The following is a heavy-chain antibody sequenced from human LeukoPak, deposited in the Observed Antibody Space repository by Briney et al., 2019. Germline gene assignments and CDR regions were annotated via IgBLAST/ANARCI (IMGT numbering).Heavy chain of an antibody. D-gene: IGHD5-18*01. V-gene: IGHV1-2*06. CDR2: INPNSGGT. Sequence: ASVKVSCKASGYTFTGYYMLWVRQAPGQGLEWMGRINPNSGGTNYAQKFQGRVTMTRDTSISTAYMELSRLRSDDTAVYYCARVRGYSYGYEGFYGYWGQGTLVTVSS. CDR3: ARVRGYSYGYEGFYGY. J-gene: IGHJ4*02. CDR1: GYTFTGYY.